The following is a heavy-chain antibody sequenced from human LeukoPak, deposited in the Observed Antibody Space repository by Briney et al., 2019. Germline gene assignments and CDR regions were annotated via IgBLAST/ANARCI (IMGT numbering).Heavy chain of an antibody. CDR2: IDYNGRT. D-gene: IGHD6-19*01. J-gene: IGHJ4*02. CDR3: ARGSGWLTDH. CDR1: GGSVSSGTYF. V-gene: IGHV4-61*01. Sequence: SGTLSLTCTVSGGSVSSGTYFLNWIRQAPGKGLEWIGYIDYNGRTNYHPSLKSRVTISVGTSKNQFPLKVSSVTATDTAVYYCARGSGWLTDHWGQGTLVTVSS.